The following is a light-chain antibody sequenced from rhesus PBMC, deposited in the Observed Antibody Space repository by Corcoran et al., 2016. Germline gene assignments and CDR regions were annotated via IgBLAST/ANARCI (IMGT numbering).Light chain of an antibody. CDR1: QSISSW. V-gene: IGKV1-22*01. CDR3: QQYSSSPYS. J-gene: IGKJ2*01. CDR2: KAS. Sequence: DIQMTQSPSSLSASVGDTVTITCRASQSISSWLAWYQQKPGTAPKLLIYKASSLQSGVPSRLSGSGSGTDFTLTISSLQSEDFATYYCQQYSSSPYSFGQGTKVEIK.